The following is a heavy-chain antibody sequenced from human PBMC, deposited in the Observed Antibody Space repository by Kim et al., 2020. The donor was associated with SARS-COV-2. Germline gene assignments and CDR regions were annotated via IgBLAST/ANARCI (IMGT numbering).Heavy chain of an antibody. CDR2: T. CDR3: ARHSGGPFDY. Sequence: TNYNPSLKSRVTISVDTSKNQFSLKLSSVTAADTAVYYCARHSGGPFDYWGQGTLVTVSS. V-gene: IGHV4-59*08. D-gene: IGHD3-10*01. J-gene: IGHJ4*02.